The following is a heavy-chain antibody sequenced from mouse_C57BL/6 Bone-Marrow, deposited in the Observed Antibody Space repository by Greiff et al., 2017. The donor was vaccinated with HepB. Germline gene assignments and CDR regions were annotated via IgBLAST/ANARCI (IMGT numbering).Heavy chain of an antibody. Sequence: EVQGVESGGGLVQPGGSLKLSCAASGFTFSDYYMYWVRQTPEKRLEWVAYISNGGGSTYYQDTVKGRFTISRNNAKNTLYLQMSRLKSEDTAMYYCARHGPYDYDGAWFAYWGKGTLVTVAA. V-gene: IGHV5-12*01. CDR3: ARHGPYDYDGAWFAY. D-gene: IGHD2-4*01. J-gene: IGHJ3*01. CDR1: GFTFSDYY. CDR2: ISNGGGST.